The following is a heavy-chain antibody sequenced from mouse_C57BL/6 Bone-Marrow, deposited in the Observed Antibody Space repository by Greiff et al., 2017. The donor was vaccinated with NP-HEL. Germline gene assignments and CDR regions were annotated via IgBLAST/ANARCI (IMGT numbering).Heavy chain of an antibody. V-gene: IGHV1-64*01. Sequence: QVQLKQPGAELVKPGASVKLSCKASGYTFTSYWMHWVKQRPGQGLEWIGMIHPNSGSTNYNEKFKSKATLTVDKSSSTAYMQLSSLTSEDSAVYYCARSSSPYYAMDYWGQGTSVTVSS. CDR1: GYTFTSYW. CDR2: IHPNSGST. J-gene: IGHJ4*01. D-gene: IGHD6-1*01. CDR3: ARSSSPYYAMDY.